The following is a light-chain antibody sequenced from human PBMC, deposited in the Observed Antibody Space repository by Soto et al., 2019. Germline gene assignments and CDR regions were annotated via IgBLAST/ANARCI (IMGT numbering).Light chain of an antibody. CDR1: QSVSSY. Sequence: EIVLTQSPATLSLSPGERATLSCRASQSVSSYLAWYQPKPCQAPRPLIYGASNRATGIPARFSGSGSGTDFNHTISRLEPEDFAVYYCQQRSNWPPALTCGGGTKVEIK. V-gene: IGKV3-11*01. CDR2: GAS. J-gene: IGKJ4*01. CDR3: QQRSNWPPALT.